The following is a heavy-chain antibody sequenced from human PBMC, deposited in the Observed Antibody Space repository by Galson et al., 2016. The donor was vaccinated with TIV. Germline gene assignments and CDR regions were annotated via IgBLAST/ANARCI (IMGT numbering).Heavy chain of an antibody. Sequence: ETLSLTCTVSGGSITSHYWSWIRQPPGKGLEWIGYLFYSGSRNFNSSFKSRVTVSLDTSKNQFSLKLKSVTAADTAVYYCARRGNITIFGVPYPGYYYYMDVWGKGTTVTVSS. V-gene: IGHV4-59*11. CDR3: ARRGNITIFGVPYPGYYYYMDV. CDR2: LFYSGSR. J-gene: IGHJ6*03. CDR1: GGSITSHY. D-gene: IGHD3-3*01.